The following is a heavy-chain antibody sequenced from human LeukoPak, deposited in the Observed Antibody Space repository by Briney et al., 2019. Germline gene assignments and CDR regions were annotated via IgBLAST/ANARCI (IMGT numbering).Heavy chain of an antibody. D-gene: IGHD3-22*01. CDR1: GYSFTSYW. V-gene: IGHV5-51*01. J-gene: IGHJ4*02. Sequence: GESLKISCKGSGYSFTSYWLGWVRQMPGNGLEWVGVIYPGDSDTRYSPSFQGQVTISADTSISTAYLQWGSLKASDTAMYYCARLMYYYESNGPGSLDYWGQGTLVTVSS. CDR3: ARLMYYYESNGPGSLDY. CDR2: IYPGDSDT.